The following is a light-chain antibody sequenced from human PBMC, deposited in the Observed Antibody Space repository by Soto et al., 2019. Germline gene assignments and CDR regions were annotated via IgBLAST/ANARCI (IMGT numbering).Light chain of an antibody. J-gene: IGKJ5*01. CDR2: GAS. CDR3: QQYGSSQSIT. CDR1: QSVSSSY. V-gene: IGKV3-20*01. Sequence: EIVLTQSPGTLSLSPGESATLSCRASQSVSSSYLAWYQQKPGQAPRLLIYGASSRATGIPDRFSGSGSGTDFTLTISRLEPEDFAVYYCQQYGSSQSITFGQGTRLEIK.